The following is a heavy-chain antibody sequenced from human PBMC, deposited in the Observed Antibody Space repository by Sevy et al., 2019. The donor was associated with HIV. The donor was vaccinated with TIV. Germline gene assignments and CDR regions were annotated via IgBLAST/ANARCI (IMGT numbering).Heavy chain of an antibody. CDR1: GFAFRTFW. V-gene: IGHV3-7*01. CDR3: AKQRGWICSHDVCSPYYSDS. CDR2: IKQDGSVK. Sequence: GGSLRLSCAASGFAFRTFWMSWVRQAPGKGLEWVANIKQDGSVKYYMDSVKGRFTISRDNAKNSLYLQMSSLTVEDTAVYCCAKQRGWICSHDVCSPYYSDSWGQGTLVTVSS. D-gene: IGHD5-12*01. J-gene: IGHJ4*02.